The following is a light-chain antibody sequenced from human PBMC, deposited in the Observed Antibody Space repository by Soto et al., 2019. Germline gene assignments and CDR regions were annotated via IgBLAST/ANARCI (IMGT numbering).Light chain of an antibody. V-gene: IGLV2-23*01. CDR1: SSDVGRYNL. CDR3: CSYAGSSTLV. J-gene: IGLJ2*01. Sequence: QSVLTQPASVSGSPGQSITISCTGTSSDVGRYNLVSWYQQHPGKAPKLILYEGNKRPSGVSNRFSASKSDYTASLTVSGLQAEDEADYYCCSYAGSSTLVFGGGTKVTVL. CDR2: EGN.